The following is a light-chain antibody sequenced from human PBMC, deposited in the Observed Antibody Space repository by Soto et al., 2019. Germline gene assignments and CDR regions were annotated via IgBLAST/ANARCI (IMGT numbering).Light chain of an antibody. CDR2: GAS. CDR1: QSVSSN. J-gene: IGKJ1*01. CDR3: QQYNNSPRT. Sequence: EIVMTQSPATLSVSPGERATLSCRASQSVSSNLAWYQQKPGQAPRRLIYGASTRATAIPARFSGSGSGTDFSLTISSLQSEDFAVYYCQQYNNSPRTFGQGTKVEIK. V-gene: IGKV3-15*01.